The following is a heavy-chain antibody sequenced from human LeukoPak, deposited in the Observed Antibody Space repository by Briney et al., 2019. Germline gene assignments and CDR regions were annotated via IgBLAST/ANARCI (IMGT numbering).Heavy chain of an antibody. CDR2: IGSNFETI. D-gene: IGHD4-17*01. V-gene: IGHV3-48*01. Sequence: GGSLRLSCVASGFAFSSYAMNWVRQAPGKGLEWISYIGSNFETIYADSVKGRFTISRDNAKNSLSLQMNSLRADDTAVYYCAKSPYGVASWFDPWGQGTLVTVSS. J-gene: IGHJ5*02. CDR1: GFAFSSYA. CDR3: AKSPYGVASWFDP.